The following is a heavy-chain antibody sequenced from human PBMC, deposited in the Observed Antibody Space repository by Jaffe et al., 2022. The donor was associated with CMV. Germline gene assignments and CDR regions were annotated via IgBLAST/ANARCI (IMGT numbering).Heavy chain of an antibody. CDR2: IKSKTDGGTT. J-gene: IGHJ6*03. D-gene: IGHD3-22*01. V-gene: IGHV3-15*01. Sequence: EVQLVESGGGLVKPGGSLRLSCAASGFTFSNAWMSWVRQAPGKGLEWVGRIKSKTDGGTTDYAAPVKGRFTISRDDSKNTLYLQMNSLKTEDTAVYYCTTDPRYSQYYYDSSGAYYYYMDVWGKGTTVTVSS. CDR3: TTDPRYSQYYYDSSGAYYYYMDV. CDR1: GFTFSNAW.